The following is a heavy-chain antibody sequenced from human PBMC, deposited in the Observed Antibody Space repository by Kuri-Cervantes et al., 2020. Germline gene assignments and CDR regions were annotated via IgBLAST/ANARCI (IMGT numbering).Heavy chain of an antibody. CDR2: INHSGST. CDR1: GGSISSSSYY. D-gene: IGHD5-18*01. CDR3: ARRGGYNYGYYHYYYMDV. V-gene: IGHV4-39*01. J-gene: IGHJ6*03. Sequence: SETLSLTCTVSGGSISSSSYYWGWIRQPPGKGLEWIGEINHSGSTNYNPSLKSRVTISADTSKNQFSLKLSSVTAADTAVYYCARRGGYNYGYYHYYYMDVWGKGTTVTVSS.